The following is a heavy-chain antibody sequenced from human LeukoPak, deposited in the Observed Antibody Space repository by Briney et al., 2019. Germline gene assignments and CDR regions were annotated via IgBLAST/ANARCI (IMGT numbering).Heavy chain of an antibody. D-gene: IGHD1-26*01. CDR3: ARVLSGSSLGFFDY. J-gene: IGHJ4*02. Sequence: ASVKVSCKASGYTFTGYYMHWVGQAPGQGLEWMGRIKPNSGGTNYAQKFQGRVTMTRDTSISTAYMELSRLRSDDTAVYYCARVLSGSSLGFFDYWGQGTLVTVSS. CDR1: GYTFTGYY. CDR2: IKPNSGGT. V-gene: IGHV1-2*06.